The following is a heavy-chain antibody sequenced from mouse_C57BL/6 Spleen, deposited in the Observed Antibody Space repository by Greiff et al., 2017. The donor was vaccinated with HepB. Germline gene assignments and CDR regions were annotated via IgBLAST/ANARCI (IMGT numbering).Heavy chain of an antibody. Sequence: EVKVVESGGGLVKPGGSLKLSCAASGFTFSDYGMHWVRQAPEKGLEWVAYISSGSSTIYYADTVKGRFTISRDNAKNTLFLQMTSLRSEDTAMYYCARPDSNYLYYYAMDYWGQGTSVTVSS. D-gene: IGHD2-5*01. CDR2: ISSGSSTI. CDR1: GFTFSDYG. V-gene: IGHV5-17*01. CDR3: ARPDSNYLYYYAMDY. J-gene: IGHJ4*01.